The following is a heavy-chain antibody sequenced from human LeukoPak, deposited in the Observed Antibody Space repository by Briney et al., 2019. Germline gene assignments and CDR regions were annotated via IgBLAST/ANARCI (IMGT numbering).Heavy chain of an antibody. CDR1: GFTFSSYG. V-gene: IGHV3-30*02. CDR3: AKAPVTTCRGAFCYPFDY. D-gene: IGHD2-15*01. J-gene: IGHJ4*02. CDR2: IRYDGSNK. Sequence: WGSLRLSCAASGFTFSSYGMHWVRQAPGKGLEWVAFIRYDGSNKYYADSVKGRFTISRDSSKNTLFLQMNRLRPEDAAVYYCAKAPVTTCRGAFCYPFDYWGLGTLVTVSS.